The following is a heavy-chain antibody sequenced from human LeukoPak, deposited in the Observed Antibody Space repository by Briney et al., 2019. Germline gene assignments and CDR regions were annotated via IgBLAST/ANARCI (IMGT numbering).Heavy chain of an antibody. CDR1: GGSISSGSYY. Sequence: PSETLSLTCTVSGGSISSGSYYWSWIRQPAGRGLEWIGRIYTSGSTNYNPSLKSRVTISVDTSKNQFSLKLSSVTAADTAVYYCARASGARGYSLWREIPFDYWGQGTLVTVSS. J-gene: IGHJ4*02. D-gene: IGHD5-18*01. CDR2: IYTSGST. CDR3: ARASGARGYSLWREIPFDY. V-gene: IGHV4-61*02.